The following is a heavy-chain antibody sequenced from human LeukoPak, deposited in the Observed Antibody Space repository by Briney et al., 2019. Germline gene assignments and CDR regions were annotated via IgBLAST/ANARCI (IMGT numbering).Heavy chain of an antibody. J-gene: IGHJ3*02. Sequence: GGSLLLSCAASGFTFSDYYMSWIRQAPGKGLEWVSYISSSGSTIYYADSVKGRFTISRDNAKNSLYLQMNSLRAEDTAVYYWGRDRSLDFWSGRGAFDIWGQGTMVTVSS. D-gene: IGHD3-3*01. CDR2: ISSSGSTI. V-gene: IGHV3-11*04. CDR3: GRDRSLDFWSGRGAFDI. CDR1: GFTFSDYY.